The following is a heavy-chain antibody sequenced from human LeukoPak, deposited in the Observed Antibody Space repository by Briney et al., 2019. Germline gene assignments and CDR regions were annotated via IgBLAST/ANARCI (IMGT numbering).Heavy chain of an antibody. CDR3: ARVARIAARSGGGQWWFDP. J-gene: IGHJ5*02. Sequence: GASVKVSCKASGYTFTGYYMHWVRQAPGQGLEWMGWINPNSGGTNYAQKFQGRVTMTRDTSISTAYMELSRLRSDDTAVYYCARVARIAARSGGGQWWFDPWGQGTLVTVSS. CDR2: INPNSGGT. CDR1: GYTFTGYY. D-gene: IGHD6-6*01. V-gene: IGHV1-2*02.